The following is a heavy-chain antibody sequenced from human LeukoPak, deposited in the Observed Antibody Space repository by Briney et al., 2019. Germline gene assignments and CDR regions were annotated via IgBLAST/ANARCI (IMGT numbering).Heavy chain of an antibody. V-gene: IGHV4-34*01. D-gene: IGHD3-10*01. CDR1: GGSFNGYY. Sequence: SETLSLTCSVYGGSFNGYYWSWIRQPPGKGLEWIGEVHHSDGTNYNRSLKSRVTISADTSKNQFSLRLNSVTAAATAIYYCARVTESLYWYFDLWGRGTLVTVSS. CDR3: ARVTESLYWYFDL. CDR2: VHHSDGT. J-gene: IGHJ2*01.